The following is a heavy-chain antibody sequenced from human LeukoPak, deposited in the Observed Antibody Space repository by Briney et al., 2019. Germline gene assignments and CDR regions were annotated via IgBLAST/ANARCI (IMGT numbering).Heavy chain of an antibody. J-gene: IGHJ5*02. CDR1: GFTFSSYA. Sequence: GGSLRLSCAASGFTFSSYAMSWVRQAPGKGLEWVSAISGSGGSTYYADSVKGRFTISRDNSKNTLYLQMNSLRAEDTAVYYCAKDLGDFWSGSRFDPWGQGTLVTVSS. CDR3: AKDLGDFWSGSRFDP. CDR2: ISGSGGST. D-gene: IGHD3-3*01. V-gene: IGHV3-23*01.